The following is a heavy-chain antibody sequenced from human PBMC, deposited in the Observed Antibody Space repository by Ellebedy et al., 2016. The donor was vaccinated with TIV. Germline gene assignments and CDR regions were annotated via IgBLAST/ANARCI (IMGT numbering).Heavy chain of an antibody. D-gene: IGHD3-10*01. CDR3: ARDGPESYQDFYYSMDV. Sequence: GESLKISCAASRVMISGYGMHWVRQAPGKGLEWVADILYDGSNKFYADSVKGRFTISRDSSKNTVYLQMNSLRVEDTAVYFCARDGPESYQDFYYSMDVWGRGTRVTVSS. CDR2: ILYDGSNK. V-gene: IGHV3-33*01. CDR1: RVMISGYG. J-gene: IGHJ6*02.